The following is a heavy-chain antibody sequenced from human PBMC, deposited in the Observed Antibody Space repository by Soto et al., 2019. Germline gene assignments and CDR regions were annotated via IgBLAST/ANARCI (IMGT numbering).Heavy chain of an antibody. J-gene: IGHJ5*02. CDR2: IERSRSA. CDR3: VRGESEYRSGP. CDR1: GGCLGAYY. V-gene: IGHV4-34*01. D-gene: IGHD6-19*01. Sequence: PYETVPLTCAVYGGCLGAYYWSWIRQRPEKGVEWIEEIERSRSANYNPSLKRRVTISADTSKNQFSLKLSFVTAADTAVYFFVRGESEYRSGPSGQTPLVSV.